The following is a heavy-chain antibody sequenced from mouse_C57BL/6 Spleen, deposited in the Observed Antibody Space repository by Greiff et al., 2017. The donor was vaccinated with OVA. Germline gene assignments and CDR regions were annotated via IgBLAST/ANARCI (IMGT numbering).Heavy chain of an antibody. D-gene: IGHD1-1*01. V-gene: IGHV5-4*01. Sequence: EVNLVESGGGLVKPGGSLKLSCAASGFTFSSYAMSWVRQTPEKRLEWVATISDGGSYTYYPDNVKGRFTISRDNAKNNLYLQMSHLKSEDTAMYYCARDDGSSYVDWYFDVWGTGTTVTVSS. CDR3: ARDDGSSYVDWYFDV. CDR2: ISDGGSYT. CDR1: GFTFSSYA. J-gene: IGHJ1*03.